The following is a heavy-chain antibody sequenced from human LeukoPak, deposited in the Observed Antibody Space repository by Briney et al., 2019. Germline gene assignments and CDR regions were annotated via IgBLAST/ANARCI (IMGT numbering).Heavy chain of an antibody. CDR3: AKEGNWNLDY. Sequence: GGSLRLSCVASDFNFRSNWMDWVRQAPGKGLEWVANIKGDGSEKNYVDSVKGRFSISRDNAKNSLYLEMNSLRAEDTGVYYCAKEGNWNLDYWGQGALVTVSS. V-gene: IGHV3-7*04. D-gene: IGHD1-1*01. J-gene: IGHJ4*01. CDR2: IKGDGSEK. CDR1: DFNFRSNW.